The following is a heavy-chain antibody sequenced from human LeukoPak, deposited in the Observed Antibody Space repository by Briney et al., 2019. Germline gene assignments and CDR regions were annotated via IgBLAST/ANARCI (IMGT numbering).Heavy chain of an antibody. CDR1: GYSFTSYW. D-gene: IGHD3-3*01. CDR3: ARHRTYYDFWSGYYYSDY. Sequence: GESLKISCKGSGYSFTSYWIGWVRQMPGKGLEWMGIIYPGDSDTRYSPSFQGQVTISADKSISTAYLQWSSLKASDTAMYYCARHRTYYDFWSGYYYSDYWGQGTLVTVSS. V-gene: IGHV5-51*01. J-gene: IGHJ4*02. CDR2: IYPGDSDT.